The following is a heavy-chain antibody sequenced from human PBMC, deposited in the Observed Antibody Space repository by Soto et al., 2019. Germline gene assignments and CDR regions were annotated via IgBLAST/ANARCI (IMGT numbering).Heavy chain of an antibody. CDR2: IYYSGST. J-gene: IGHJ4*02. V-gene: IGHV4-31*03. Sequence: RSLTCTVSGGSINSGGYYWSWIRQHPGKGLEWIGYIYYSGSTYYNPSLKSRVTISIDASKNQFSLKLSSVTAADTAVYYCARAQTIFGIITVLDYWGQGTLVTVSS. D-gene: IGHD3-3*01. CDR1: GGSINSGGYY. CDR3: ARAQTIFGIITVLDY.